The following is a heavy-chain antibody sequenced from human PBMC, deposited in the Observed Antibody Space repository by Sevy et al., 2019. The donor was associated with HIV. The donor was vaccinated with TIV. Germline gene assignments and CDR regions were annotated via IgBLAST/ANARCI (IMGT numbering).Heavy chain of an antibody. CDR2: ISGSSNYI. J-gene: IGHJ3*01. CDR3: ARPYGSGSWEAFDV. V-gene: IGHV3-21*01. Sequence: GGSLRLSCAASGFNFDSYTMNWVRQAPGQGLECVSSISGSSNYIYYADSLKGRFTISRDNAKNSVYLQMHSLRVDDTAVYFCARPYGSGSWEAFDVWGQGTVVTVSS. CDR1: GFNFDSYT. D-gene: IGHD3-10*01.